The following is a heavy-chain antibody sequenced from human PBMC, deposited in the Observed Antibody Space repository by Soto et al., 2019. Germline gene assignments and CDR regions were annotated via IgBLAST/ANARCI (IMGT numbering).Heavy chain of an antibody. V-gene: IGHV3-23*01. CDR1: GFTFSNYV. CDR3: ARHQKVTAWHDDFDL. J-gene: IGHJ3*01. CDR2: FGSCDGKT. Sequence: EVQLLESGGGSVQPGGSLRLSCAASGFTFSNYVMSWVREAPGKGLAWVSSFGSCDGKTYYADILRGRFTISRDNSQNTMYLQLNGLKGEDTALDFFARHQKVTAWHDDFDLWGQGTLVTVSS. D-gene: IGHD2-21*02.